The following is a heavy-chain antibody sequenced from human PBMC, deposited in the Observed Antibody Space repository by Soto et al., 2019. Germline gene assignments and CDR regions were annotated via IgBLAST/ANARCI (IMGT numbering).Heavy chain of an antibody. CDR2: ISSSSSYI. CDR1: GFTFSSYS. D-gene: IGHD6-13*01. Sequence: EVQLVESGGGLVQPGGSLRLSCAASGFTFSSYSMNWVRQAPGKGLEWVSSISSSSSYIYYADSVKGRFTISRDNAKNSLYLQMNSLRAEDTAVYYCARGLPGIAAAERPYYYYGMDVWGQGTTVTVSS. J-gene: IGHJ6*02. V-gene: IGHV3-21*01. CDR3: ARGLPGIAAAERPYYYYGMDV.